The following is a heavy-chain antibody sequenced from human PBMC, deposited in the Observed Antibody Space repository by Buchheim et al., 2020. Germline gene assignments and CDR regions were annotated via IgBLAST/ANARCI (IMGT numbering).Heavy chain of an antibody. Sequence: QVQLVQSGAEVKKPGASVKVSCKASGYTFTGYYMHWVRQAPGQGLEWMGRINPNSGGTNYAQKFQGRVTMTRDTSISTAYMELSRLRSDDTAVYYCARVGVCSSTSCYVLGYYYYGMDVWGQGTT. J-gene: IGHJ6*02. CDR1: GYTFTGYY. V-gene: IGHV1-2*06. CDR3: ARVGVCSSTSCYVLGYYYYGMDV. CDR2: INPNSGGT. D-gene: IGHD2-2*01.